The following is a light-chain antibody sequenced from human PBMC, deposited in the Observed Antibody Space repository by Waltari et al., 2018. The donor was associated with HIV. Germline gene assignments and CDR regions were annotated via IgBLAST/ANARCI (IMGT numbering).Light chain of an antibody. CDR2: GAS. CDR3: QQYGSSPLT. CDR1: QSVRNNY. V-gene: IGKV3-20*01. J-gene: IGKJ5*01. Sequence: ELVLTQSPGTLSLSPGERATLPCRASQSVRNNYLVWYQKKPGQAPRLLIYGASSRATGIPDRFSGSGSGTDFTLTISRLEPEDFAMFYCQQYGSSPLTFGQGTRLEIK.